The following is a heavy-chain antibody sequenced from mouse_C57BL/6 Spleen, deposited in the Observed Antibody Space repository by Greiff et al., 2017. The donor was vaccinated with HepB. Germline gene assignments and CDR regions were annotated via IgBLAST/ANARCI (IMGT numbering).Heavy chain of an antibody. CDR3: ATYYYGSSYFDY. Sequence: EVKLVESGGGLVKPGGSLKLSCAASGFTFSDYGMHWVRQAPEKGLEWVAYISSGSSTIYYADTVKGRFTISRDNAKNTLFLQMTSLRSEDTAMYYCATYYYGSSYFDYWGQGTTLTVSS. CDR2: ISSGSSTI. CDR1: GFTFSDYG. J-gene: IGHJ2*01. V-gene: IGHV5-17*01. D-gene: IGHD1-1*01.